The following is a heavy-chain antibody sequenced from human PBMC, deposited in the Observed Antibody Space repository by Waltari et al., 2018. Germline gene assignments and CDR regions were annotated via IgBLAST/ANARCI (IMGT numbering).Heavy chain of an antibody. J-gene: IGHJ4*02. CDR1: GGSISSSSYY. D-gene: IGHD3-22*01. CDR2: IYYSGST. V-gene: IGHV4-39*07. Sequence: QLQLQESGPGLVKPSETLSLTCTVSGGSISSSSYYWGWIRQPPGKGLEWIGSIYYSGSTYYNPSLKSRVTISVDTSKNQFSLKLSSVTAADTAVYYCARLIGYYDSTFPLLFDYWGQGTLVTVSS. CDR3: ARLIGYYDSTFPLLFDY.